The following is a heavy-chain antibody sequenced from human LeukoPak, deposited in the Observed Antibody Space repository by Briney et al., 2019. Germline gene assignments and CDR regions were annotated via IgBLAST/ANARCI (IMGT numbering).Heavy chain of an antibody. CDR1: GGTFSGYY. CDR3: AKSLSGSGSYYNWFDP. CDR2: INHRGST. V-gene: IGHV4-34*08. Sequence: SETLSLTCVVDGGTFSGYYWNWIRQSPGKGLEWIGEINHRGSTNYNPSLKRRVTISLDTSKNQFSLKLSSVTAADTAVYYCAKSLSGSGSYYNWFDPWGQGTLVTVSS. J-gene: IGHJ5*02. D-gene: IGHD3-10*01.